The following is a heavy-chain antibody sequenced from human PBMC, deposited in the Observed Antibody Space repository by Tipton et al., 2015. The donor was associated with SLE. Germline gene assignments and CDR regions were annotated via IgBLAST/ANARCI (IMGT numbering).Heavy chain of an antibody. J-gene: IGHJ4*02. Sequence: TLSLTCTVSGGSISSGGYYWGWIRQPPGKGLGWIGSIYYSGSTNYNPSLKSRVTISVDTSKNQFSLKLSAVTAADTAVYYCARGSGLRPLGDYWGQGTLVTVSS. CDR3: ARGSGLRPLGDY. CDR2: IYYSGST. D-gene: IGHD4-17*01. V-gene: IGHV4-39*07. CDR1: GGSISSGGYY.